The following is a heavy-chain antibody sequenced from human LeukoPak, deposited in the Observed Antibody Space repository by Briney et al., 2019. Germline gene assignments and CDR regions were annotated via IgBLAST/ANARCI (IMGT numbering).Heavy chain of an antibody. CDR1: GFTFSSYW. V-gene: IGHV3-7*03. J-gene: IGHJ4*02. Sequence: GGSLRLSCAASGFTFSSYWMSWVRQAPGKGLEWVANIKQDGSEKYYVDSVKGRFTISRDNAKNSLYLQMNSLRAEDTAVYYCARDREGIVVVPAAYYFDSWGQGALVTVSS. D-gene: IGHD2-2*01. CDR2: IKQDGSEK. CDR3: ARDREGIVVVPAAYYFDS.